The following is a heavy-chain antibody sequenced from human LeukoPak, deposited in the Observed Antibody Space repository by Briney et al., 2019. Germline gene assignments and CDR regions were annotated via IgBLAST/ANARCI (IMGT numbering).Heavy chain of an antibody. CDR2: IYSGGST. CDR3: ASPGTEYSSGWYDY. J-gene: IGHJ4*02. Sequence: GGSLRLSCAASGFTVSSNYMSWVRQAPGKGLEWVSVIYSGGSTYYADSVKGRFTISRDNSKNTLYLKMNSLRAEDTAVYYCASPGTEYSSGWYDYWGQGTLVTVSS. V-gene: IGHV3-53*01. CDR1: GFTVSSNY. D-gene: IGHD6-19*01.